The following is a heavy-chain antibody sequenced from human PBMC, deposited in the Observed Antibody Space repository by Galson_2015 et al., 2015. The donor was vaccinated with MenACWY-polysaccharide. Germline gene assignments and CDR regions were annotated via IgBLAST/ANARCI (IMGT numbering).Heavy chain of an antibody. J-gene: IGHJ4*02. CDR2: ISGSGGST. CDR1: GFTFSSNA. Sequence: SLRLSCAASGFTFSSNAMTWVRQAPGKGLEWVSVISGSGGSTYYADSVKGRFTVSRDNSKNTLYLQMNSLRLEDTAVYYCARDTPGIEDFDYWGQGILVTVSS. D-gene: IGHD1-1*01. V-gene: IGHV3-23*01. CDR3: ARDTPGIEDFDY.